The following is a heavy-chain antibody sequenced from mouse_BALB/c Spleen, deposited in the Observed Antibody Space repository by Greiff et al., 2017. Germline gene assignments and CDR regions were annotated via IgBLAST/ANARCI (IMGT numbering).Heavy chain of an antibody. CDR2: ISYSGST. J-gene: IGHJ3*01. D-gene: IGHD2-1*01. V-gene: IGHV3-2*02. CDR1: GYSITSDYA. Sequence: EVQLVESGPGLVKPSQSLSLTCTVTGYSITSDYAWNWIRQFPGNKLEWMGYISYSGSTSYNPSLKSRISITRDTSKNQFFLQLNSVTTEDTATYYCAREEDYGNPWFAYWGQGTLVTVSA. CDR3: AREEDYGNPWFAY.